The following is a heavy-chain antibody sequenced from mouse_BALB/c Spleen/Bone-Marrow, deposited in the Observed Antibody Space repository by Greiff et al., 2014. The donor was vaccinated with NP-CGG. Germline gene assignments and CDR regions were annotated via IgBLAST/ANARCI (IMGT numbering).Heavy chain of an antibody. CDR3: APYYYGSSQFAY. D-gene: IGHD1-1*01. CDR2: IDPANGNT. CDR1: GFNIKDTY. V-gene: IGHV14-3*02. Sequence: EVQLVESGAELVKPGASVKLSCTASGFNIKDTYMHWVKQRPEQGLEWIGRIDPANGNTKYDPKFQGKATITADTSSNTAYPQLSSLTSEDTAVYYCAPYYYGSSQFAYWGQGTLVTVSA. J-gene: IGHJ3*01.